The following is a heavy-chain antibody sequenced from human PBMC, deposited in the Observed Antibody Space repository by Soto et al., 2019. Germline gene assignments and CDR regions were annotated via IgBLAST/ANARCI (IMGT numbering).Heavy chain of an antibody. D-gene: IGHD6-19*01. CDR3: VREGSGWYSRGSFDF. V-gene: IGHV3-23*01. CDR1: GFTFSNYA. CDR2: ISGSGGSA. Sequence: PGRSLRLSCAASGFTFSNYAMNWVRQAPGKGLEGVSVISGSGGSAYYADSVQGRFTISRDNSKNTLYLQMNSMRAEDTAIYYCVREGSGWYSRGSFDFWGRGTMVTVSS. J-gene: IGHJ3*01.